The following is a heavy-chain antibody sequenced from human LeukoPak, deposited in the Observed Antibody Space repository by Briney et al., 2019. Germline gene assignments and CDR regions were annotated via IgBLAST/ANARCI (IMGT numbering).Heavy chain of an antibody. CDR3: AKDGMYSSSSSYYFDY. CDR2: ISSSGGST. Sequence: QTGGSLRLSCAASGFTFSNAWMSWVRQAPGKGLEWVSTISSSGGSTYYADSVKGRFTISRDHSKNTLYLQMNSLRAEDTALYYCAKDGMYSSSSSYYFDYWGQGTLVTVSS. D-gene: IGHD6-6*01. J-gene: IGHJ4*02. CDR1: GFTFSNAW. V-gene: IGHV3-23*01.